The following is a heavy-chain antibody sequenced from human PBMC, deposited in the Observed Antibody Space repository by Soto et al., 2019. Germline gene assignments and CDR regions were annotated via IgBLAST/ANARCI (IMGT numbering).Heavy chain of an antibody. CDR1: GDSVSSNSAA. Sequence: SQTLSLPCAISGDSVSSNSAAWNWIRQSPSRGLEWLGRTYYRSKWYNDYAVSVKSRITINPDTSKNQFSLQLNSVTPEDTAVYYCARVFLQWLGGFDAFDIWGQGTMVTVSS. J-gene: IGHJ3*02. CDR2: TYYRSKWYN. CDR3: ARVFLQWLGGFDAFDI. V-gene: IGHV6-1*01. D-gene: IGHD6-19*01.